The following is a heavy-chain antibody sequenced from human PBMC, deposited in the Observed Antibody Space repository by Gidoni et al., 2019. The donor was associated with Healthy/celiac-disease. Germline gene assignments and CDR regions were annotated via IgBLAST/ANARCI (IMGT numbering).Heavy chain of an antibody. CDR3: ARLGYSYGSPWLMRYFDY. Sequence: EVQLVESGGGLVQPGGSLRLSCAASGFTFSSYWMSWVRQAPGKGLEWVANIKQDGSEKYYVDSVKGRFTISRDNAKNSLYLQMNSLRAEDTAVYYCARLGYSYGSPWLMRYFDYWGQGTLVTVSS. V-gene: IGHV3-7*03. D-gene: IGHD5-18*01. CDR1: GFTFSSYW. J-gene: IGHJ4*02. CDR2: IKQDGSEK.